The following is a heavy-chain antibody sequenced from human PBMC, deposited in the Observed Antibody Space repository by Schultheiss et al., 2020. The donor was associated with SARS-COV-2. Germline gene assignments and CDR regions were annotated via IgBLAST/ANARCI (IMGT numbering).Heavy chain of an antibody. CDR3: ARAGIRAAGYSYGSDFDY. J-gene: IGHJ4*02. CDR1: GGSFSAYY. D-gene: IGHD5-18*01. CDR2: INHSGST. V-gene: IGHV4-34*01. Sequence: SETLSLTCAVYGGSFSAYYWSWIRQPPGKGLEWIGEINHSGSTNYNPSLKSRVTISIDTSKNQFSLKLSSVTAADTAVYYCARAGIRAAGYSYGSDFDYWGQGILVTSPQ.